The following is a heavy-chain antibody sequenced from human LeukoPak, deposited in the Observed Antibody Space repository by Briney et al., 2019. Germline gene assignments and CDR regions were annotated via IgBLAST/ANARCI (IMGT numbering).Heavy chain of an antibody. J-gene: IGHJ4*02. Sequence: SVKVSCKASGGTFSSYAIGWVRRAPGQGLEWMGRIIPIFGIANYAQEFQGRVTITADKSTSTAYMELSSLRSEDTAVYYCAREDTTYYDFWSGYKPLDYWGQGTLVTVSS. CDR2: IIPIFGIA. CDR1: GGTFSSYA. D-gene: IGHD3-3*01. V-gene: IGHV1-69*04. CDR3: AREDTTYYDFWSGYKPLDY.